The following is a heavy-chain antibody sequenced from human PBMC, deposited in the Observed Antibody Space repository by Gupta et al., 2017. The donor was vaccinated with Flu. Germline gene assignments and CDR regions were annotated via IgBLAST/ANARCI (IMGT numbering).Heavy chain of an antibody. CDR3: AEGRSCSDASCDNDPWFDP. J-gene: IGHJ5*02. Sequence: ELQLLESGGGLVQSGGSLRLSCAASGFAFTSYAMTWVRQAPGKGLEWVSSISRSGESTYYADSVKGRFTISRDNSKNTLYLQMHSLRGEDTAVYYCAEGRSCSDASCDNDPWFDPWGQGTLVTVSS. CDR2: ISRSGEST. D-gene: IGHD2-15*01. CDR1: GFAFTSYA. V-gene: IGHV3-23*01.